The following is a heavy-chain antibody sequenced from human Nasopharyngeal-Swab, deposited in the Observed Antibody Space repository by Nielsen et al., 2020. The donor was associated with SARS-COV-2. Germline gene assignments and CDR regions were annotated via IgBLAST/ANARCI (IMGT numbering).Heavy chain of an antibody. Sequence: SETPSLTCTVSGGSISSGSYYWSWIRQPAGKGLEWIGRIYTSGSTNYNPSLKSRVTISVDTSKNQFSLKLSSVTAADTAVYYCARGVGFCTNGVCYNKDYYYYYYMDVWGKGTTVTVSS. D-gene: IGHD2-8*01. CDR1: GGSISSGSYY. V-gene: IGHV4-61*02. CDR2: IYTSGST. CDR3: ARGVGFCTNGVCYNKDYYYYYYMDV. J-gene: IGHJ6*03.